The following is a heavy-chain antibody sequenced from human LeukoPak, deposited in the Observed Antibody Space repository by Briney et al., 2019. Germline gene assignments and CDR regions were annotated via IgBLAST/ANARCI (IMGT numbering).Heavy chain of an antibody. J-gene: IGHJ4*02. V-gene: IGHV4-59*08. CDR2: IYYSGST. Sequence: KPSETLSLTCTVSGGSISTYYWSWIRQPPGKGLEWIAFIYYSGSTNYNPSLKSRVTISVDTSKNQFSLTLSSVTAADTAVYYCARHPELYFFDYWGQGTLVTVSS. CDR1: GGSISTYY. CDR3: ARHPELYFFDY. D-gene: IGHD3-10*01.